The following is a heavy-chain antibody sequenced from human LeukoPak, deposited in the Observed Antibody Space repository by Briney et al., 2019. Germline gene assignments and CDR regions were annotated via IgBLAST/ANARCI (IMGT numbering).Heavy chain of an antibody. V-gene: IGHV4-61*02. CDR1: GGSISSGSYD. D-gene: IGHD1-26*01. CDR3: AREWELFDY. CDR2: IYTSGST. Sequence: SENLSLTGTVSGGSISSGSYDWSWIRQPAGKVLEWIGRIYTSGSTNYNPSLKSLITISVDTSKNQVSLKLSSVTPADTAVYYCAREWELFDYWGQGTLVTVSS. J-gene: IGHJ4*02.